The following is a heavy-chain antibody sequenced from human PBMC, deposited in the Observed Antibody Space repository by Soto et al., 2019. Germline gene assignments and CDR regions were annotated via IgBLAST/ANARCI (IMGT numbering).Heavy chain of an antibody. V-gene: IGHV1-18*01. CDR3: ARGVGSGTYYNQYNWFDP. CDR1: GYTFTNYG. J-gene: IGHJ5*02. D-gene: IGHD3-10*01. Sequence: ASVKVSCKDSGYTFTNYGISWVRQATGQGLEWMGWINTYNGNTNHAQKLQGRVTMTTDTSTSTAYMELRSLRSDDTAVYYCARGVGSGTYYNQYNWFDPWGQGTLVTVSS. CDR2: INTYNGNT.